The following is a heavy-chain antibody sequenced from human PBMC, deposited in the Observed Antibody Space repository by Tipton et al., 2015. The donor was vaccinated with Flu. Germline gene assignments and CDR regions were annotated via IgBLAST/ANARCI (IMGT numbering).Heavy chain of an antibody. J-gene: IGHJ4*02. CDR3: ARGSGSGTFVIFDF. V-gene: IGHV4-4*07. CDR1: GASINRYY. CDR2: THTNGNT. D-gene: IGHD3-10*01. Sequence: TLSLTCNVSGASINRYYWSWIRQSVGKGPEWIGRTHTNGNTNYNSSFGSRLTMSVDASKKQFSLKLSSVTAADTAVYYCARGSGSGTFVIFDFWGQGTLVTVSP.